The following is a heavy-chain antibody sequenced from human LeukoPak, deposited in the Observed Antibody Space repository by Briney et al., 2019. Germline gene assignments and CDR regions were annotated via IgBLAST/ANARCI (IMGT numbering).Heavy chain of an antibody. CDR2: INHSGST. CDR1: GGSFSGYY. Sequence: PSETLSLTCAVYGGSFSGYYWSWIRQPPGKGLEWIGEINHSGSTNYNPSLKSRVTISVDTSKNQFSLKLSSVTAADTAVYYCAGLSYYDFWSGLYRHNYFDYWGQGTLVTVSS. V-gene: IGHV4-34*01. D-gene: IGHD3-3*01. J-gene: IGHJ4*02. CDR3: AGLSYYDFWSGLYRHNYFDY.